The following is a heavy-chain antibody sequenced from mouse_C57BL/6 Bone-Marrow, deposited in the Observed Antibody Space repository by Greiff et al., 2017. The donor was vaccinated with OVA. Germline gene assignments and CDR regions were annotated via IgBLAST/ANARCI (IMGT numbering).Heavy chain of an antibody. CDR2: ILPGSGST. CDR1: GYTFTGYW. J-gene: IGHJ4*01. CDR3: AREPGSSLYYAMDY. V-gene: IGHV1-9*01. Sequence: VKLMESGAELMKPGASVKLSCKATGYTFTGYWIEWVKQRPGHGLEWIGEILPGSGSTNYKEKFKGKATFTADTSSNTAYMQISSLTTEDSAIYYCAREPGSSLYYAMDYWGQGTSVTVSS. D-gene: IGHD1-1*01.